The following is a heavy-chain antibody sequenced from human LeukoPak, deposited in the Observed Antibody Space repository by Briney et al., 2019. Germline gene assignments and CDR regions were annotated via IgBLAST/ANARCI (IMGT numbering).Heavy chain of an antibody. CDR1: GFTFSGYA. CDR3: ARDRGHLLWFGELFSYYYGMDV. D-gene: IGHD3-10*01. Sequence: GRSLRLSCAASGFTFSGYAMHWVRQAPGKGLEWVAVISYDGSNKYYADSVKGRFTISRDNSKNTLYLQMNSLRAEDTAVYYCARDRGHLLWFGELFSYYYGMDVWGQGTTVTVSS. CDR2: ISYDGSNK. J-gene: IGHJ6*02. V-gene: IGHV3-30-3*01.